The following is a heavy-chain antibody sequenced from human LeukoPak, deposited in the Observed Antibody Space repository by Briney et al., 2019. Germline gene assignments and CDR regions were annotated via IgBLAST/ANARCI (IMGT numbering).Heavy chain of an antibody. CDR3: AKEVRGMDV. CDR2: ISYDGGNK. Sequence: GRSLRLSCAASGFTFSSYGMHWVRQAPGKGLEWVAVISYDGGNKYYADSVKGRFTISRDNSKNTLYLQMNSLRAEDTAVYYCAKEVRGMDVWGQGTTVTVSS. CDR1: GFTFSSYG. D-gene: IGHD4-11*01. V-gene: IGHV3-30*18. J-gene: IGHJ6*02.